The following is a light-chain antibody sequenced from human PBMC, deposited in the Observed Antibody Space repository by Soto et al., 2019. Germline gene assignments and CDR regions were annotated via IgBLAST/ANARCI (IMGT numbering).Light chain of an antibody. V-gene: IGKV3-15*01. J-gene: IGKJ1*01. CDR2: RAS. Sequence: IVMTQSPATLSVSPGERATLSCRASQNIYSNVAWYQHRPGQAPRLLIYRASTRANGVPARFSGSGFETEYTLTISSLQSEDFAIYSCLQYHNLWAFGQGTKV. CDR1: QNIYSN. CDR3: LQYHNLWA.